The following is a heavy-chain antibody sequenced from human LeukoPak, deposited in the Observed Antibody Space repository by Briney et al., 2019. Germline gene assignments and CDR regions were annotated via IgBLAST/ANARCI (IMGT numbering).Heavy chain of an antibody. Sequence: ASEILSPTCTVSGGSISSYYWSWIRQPPGKGLEWIGYIYYSGSTNYNPSLKSRVTISVDTSKNQFSLKLSSVTAADTAVYYCARADSSGWLPTDYWGQGTLVTVSS. D-gene: IGHD6-19*01. CDR1: GGSISSYY. CDR3: ARADSSGWLPTDY. V-gene: IGHV4-59*01. CDR2: IYYSGST. J-gene: IGHJ4*02.